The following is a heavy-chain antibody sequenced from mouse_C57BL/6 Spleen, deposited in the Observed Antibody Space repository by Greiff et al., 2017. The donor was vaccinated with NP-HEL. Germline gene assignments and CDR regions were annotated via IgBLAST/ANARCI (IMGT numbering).Heavy chain of an antibody. D-gene: IGHD4-1*01. CDR3: ARDPGTRGFDY. CDR1: GFTFSSYA. J-gene: IGHJ2*01. CDR2: ISDGGSYT. V-gene: IGHV5-4*01. Sequence: EVMLVESGGGLVKPGGSLKLSCAASGFTFSSYAMSWVRQTPEKRLEWVATISDGGSYTYYPDNVKGRFTISRDNAKNNLYLQMSHLKSEDTAMYYCARDPGTRGFDYWGQGTTLTVSS.